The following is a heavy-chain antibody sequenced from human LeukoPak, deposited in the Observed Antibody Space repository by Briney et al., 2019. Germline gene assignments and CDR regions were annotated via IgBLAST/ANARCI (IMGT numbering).Heavy chain of an antibody. CDR2: ISYDGSNK. CDR1: GFTFSSYA. Sequence: GRSLRLSCAAFGFTFSSYAMHWVRQAPGKGLEWVAVISYDGSNKYYADSVKGRFTISRDNSKNTLYLQMNSLRAEDTAVYYCARDSPDSSSWLFDHWGQGTLVTVSS. J-gene: IGHJ4*02. CDR3: ARDSPDSSSWLFDH. D-gene: IGHD6-13*01. V-gene: IGHV3-30*04.